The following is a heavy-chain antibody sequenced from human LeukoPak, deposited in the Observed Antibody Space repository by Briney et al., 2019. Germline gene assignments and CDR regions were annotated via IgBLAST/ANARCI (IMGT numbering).Heavy chain of an antibody. J-gene: IGHJ6*04. V-gene: IGHV4-59*01. Sequence: SETLSLTCTVSGGSISSYYWSWIRQPPGKGLEWIGYIYYSGSTNYNPSLKSRVTISVDTSKNQFSLRLSSVTAADTAVYYCARDAVTGYYPVYYSYGMDVWGKGTTVTVSS. CDR3: ARDAVTGYYPVYYSYGMDV. CDR1: GGSISSYY. CDR2: IYYSGST. D-gene: IGHD3-9*01.